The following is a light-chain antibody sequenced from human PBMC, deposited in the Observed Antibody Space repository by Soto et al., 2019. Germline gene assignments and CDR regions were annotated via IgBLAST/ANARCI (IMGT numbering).Light chain of an antibody. V-gene: IGKV3-11*01. CDR1: QSVDIY. J-gene: IGKJ5*01. CDR2: DAS. Sequence: EIVFTQSPATLSLSPGARDPLSFRASQSVDIYLAWYRQIPGQAPRLLIYDASNRATGIPDRFSGGGSGTDFTLTISSLEPEDFAIYYCQQRSNLPPTFGQGTRLEIK. CDR3: QQRSNLPPT.